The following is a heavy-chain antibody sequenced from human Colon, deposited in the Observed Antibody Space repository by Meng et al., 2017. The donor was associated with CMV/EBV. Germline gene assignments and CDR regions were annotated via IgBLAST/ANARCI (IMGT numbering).Heavy chain of an antibody. D-gene: IGHD5-12*01. J-gene: IGHJ4*02. CDR3: AKDFARGGYSSGYGSDY. Sequence: TFSSYAMSWVRQAPGKGLEWVSSMSGGGGSTYYGDSVKVRFTISRDNSRNTLFLQMNSLRADDTAVYYCAKDFARGGYSSGYGSDYWGQGTLVTVSS. V-gene: IGHV3-23*01. CDR1: TFSSYA. CDR2: MSGGGGST.